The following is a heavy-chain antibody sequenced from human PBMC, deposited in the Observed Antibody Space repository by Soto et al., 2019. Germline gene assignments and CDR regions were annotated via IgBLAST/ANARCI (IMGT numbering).Heavy chain of an antibody. CDR2: IDHEHGHK. V-gene: IGHV1-24*01. D-gene: IGHD3-10*01. Sequence: GSGKVSCKVCGHRLPELSIHLVRQGPGEGLEWIGGIDHEHGHKNYSQKFHGRLTLTQDTSTDTAYMELRNLRSDDTAVYYCATESNSRELLISPHFDSWGRGTLVTVSS. J-gene: IGHJ4*02. CDR3: ATESNSRELLISPHFDS. CDR1: GHRLPELS.